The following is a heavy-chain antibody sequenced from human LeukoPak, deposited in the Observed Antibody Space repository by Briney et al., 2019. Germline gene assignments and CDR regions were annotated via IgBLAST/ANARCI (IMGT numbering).Heavy chain of an antibody. CDR2: INQDGREK. CDR1: RFTFSDYW. Sequence: PGGSLRLSCAASRFTFSDYWMSWVRQAPGKWREWVANINQDGREKYYMDSVKGRFTISRDNAKNSLYLQMNSLRAEDTAVYYCARVLVWYGGDSLTYYYYMDVWGKGTTVTVSS. CDR3: ARVLVWYGGDSLTYYYYMDV. D-gene: IGHD4-23*01. V-gene: IGHV3-7*01. J-gene: IGHJ6*03.